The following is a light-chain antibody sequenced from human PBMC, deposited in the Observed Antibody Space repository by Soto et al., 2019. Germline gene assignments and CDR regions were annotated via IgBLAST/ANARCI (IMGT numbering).Light chain of an antibody. Sequence: QSALTQPASVSGSPGQSITISCTGTSSDTAGYNYVSWYQQHPGKAHKLMIYEVSNRPSGVSNRFSGSQSGNTASLTISGLQAEDEANYYCSSYTTSNTPLYVFGTGTKVTVL. J-gene: IGLJ1*01. CDR3: SSYTTSNTPLYV. V-gene: IGLV2-14*01. CDR1: SSDTAGYNY. CDR2: EVS.